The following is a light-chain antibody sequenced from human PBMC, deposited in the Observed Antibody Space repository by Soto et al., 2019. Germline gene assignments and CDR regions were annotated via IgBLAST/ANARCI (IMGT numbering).Light chain of an antibody. CDR2: GAS. J-gene: IGKJ2*01. Sequence: EIVLTQSPGTGSLAPWERAALSCRASQSVSSSYLAWYQQKPGQAPRVLIYGASKRATGIPDRFSGSGSGTDFSLTISRLEPEDFAVYYCHQYDNAPQTYGQGTKVDIK. V-gene: IGKV3-20*01. CDR3: HQYDNAPQT. CDR1: QSVSSSY.